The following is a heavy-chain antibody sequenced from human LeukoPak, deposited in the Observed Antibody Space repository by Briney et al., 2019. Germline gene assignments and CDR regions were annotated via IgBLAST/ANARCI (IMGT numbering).Heavy chain of an antibody. CDR1: VGSINRYY. D-gene: IGHD4-17*01. CDR2: IYYSGST. CDR3: AREGGTVPDY. Sequence: PSETLSLTCTVSVGSINRYYWNSIRQPPAKGREGIGYIYYSGSTNYNPSLRSRVTISLDTSKKQFSLKLSSVTAADTAIYYCAREGGTVPDYWGQGTLVTVSS. J-gene: IGHJ4*02. V-gene: IGHV4-59*01.